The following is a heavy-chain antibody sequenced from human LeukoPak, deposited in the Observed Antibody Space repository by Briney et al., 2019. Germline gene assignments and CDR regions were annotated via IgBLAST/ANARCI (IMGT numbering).Heavy chain of an antibody. Sequence: SETLSLTCAVYGGSFSGYYWSWIRQPPGKGLEWIGEINHSGSTNYNPSLKSRVTISVDTSKNQFSLKLSSVTAADTAVYYCARKNRYYYDSSGYYYGSYYNWFDPWGQGTLVTVSS. CDR1: GGSFSGYY. J-gene: IGHJ5*02. CDR3: ARKNRYYYDSSGYYYGSYYNWFDP. V-gene: IGHV4-34*01. CDR2: INHSGST. D-gene: IGHD3-22*01.